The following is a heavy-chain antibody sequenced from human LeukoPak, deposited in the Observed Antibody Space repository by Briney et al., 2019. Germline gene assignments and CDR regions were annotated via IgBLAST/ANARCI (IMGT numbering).Heavy chain of an antibody. D-gene: IGHD3-22*01. J-gene: IGHJ4*02. CDR3: ARVKAGSGYNY. Sequence: PSETLSLTCAVYGGSFSGYYWSWIRQPPGKGLEWIGSIYYSGSTYYNPSLKSRVTISVGTSKNQFSLKLSSVTAADTAVYYCARVKAGSGYNYWGQGTLVTVSS. V-gene: IGHV4-34*01. CDR1: GGSFSGYY. CDR2: IYYSGST.